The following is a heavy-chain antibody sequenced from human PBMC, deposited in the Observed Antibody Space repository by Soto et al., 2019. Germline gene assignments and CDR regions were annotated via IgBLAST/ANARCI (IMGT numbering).Heavy chain of an antibody. CDR3: PRHDSPATLQNGMGI. D-gene: IGHD2-21*01. CDR2: IFYAGTT. V-gene: IGHV4-59*01. CDR1: GGSIIGFY. Sequence: SETLSLTCTVSGGSIIGFYWSWMRQPPGKGLEWIGYIFYAGTTLYTPSLKSRVTISVDTSKNQFSLKLSSVTAADTAAYHCPRHDSPATLQNGMGIRGPGTMVTVS. J-gene: IGHJ3*02.